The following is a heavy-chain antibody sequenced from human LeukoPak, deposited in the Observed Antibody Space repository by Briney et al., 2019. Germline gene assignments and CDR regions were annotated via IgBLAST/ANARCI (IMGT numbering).Heavy chain of an antibody. Sequence: ASVKVSCKASRYTFTSYDINWVRQATGQGLEWMGWMNPNSGNTGYAQKFQGRVTMTRNTSISTAYMELSSLRSEDTAVYYCARPGERGDWFDPWGQGTLVTVSS. D-gene: IGHD3-10*01. J-gene: IGHJ5*02. CDR2: MNPNSGNT. CDR1: RYTFTSYD. CDR3: ARPGERGDWFDP. V-gene: IGHV1-8*01.